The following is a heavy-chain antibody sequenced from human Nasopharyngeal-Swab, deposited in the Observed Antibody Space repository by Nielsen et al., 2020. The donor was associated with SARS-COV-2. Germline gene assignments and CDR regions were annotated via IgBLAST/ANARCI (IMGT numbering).Heavy chain of an antibody. CDR1: GYSFTNFW. J-gene: IGHJ4*02. CDR3: TRTGGSYGQGGDY. CDR2: IYPGDSDS. D-gene: IGHD1-26*01. Sequence: GGSLRLSCKGSGYSFTNFWIGWVRQMPGKGLEWMGIIYPGDSDSRYSPSFQGQVTISADKSISTAYLQWSSLKASDTAMYYCTRTGGSYGQGGDYWGQGTLVTVSS. V-gene: IGHV5-51*01.